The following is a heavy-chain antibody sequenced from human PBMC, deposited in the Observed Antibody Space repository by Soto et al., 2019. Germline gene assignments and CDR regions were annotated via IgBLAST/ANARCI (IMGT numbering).Heavy chain of an antibody. CDR2: IYYGGST. CDR1: GGSISSGDYY. Sequence: SETLSLTCTVSGGSISSGDYYWRWIRQPPGKCLEWIGNIYYGGSTYYNPSRKSRVTMSVDTPKNQFSLKLSSVTAADTAVYYCGREYLGAEGSWSYYNLNWFDPWGQGTLVTVSS. D-gene: IGHD3-10*01. CDR3: GREYLGAEGSWSYYNLNWFDP. V-gene: IGHV4-30-4*01. J-gene: IGHJ5*02.